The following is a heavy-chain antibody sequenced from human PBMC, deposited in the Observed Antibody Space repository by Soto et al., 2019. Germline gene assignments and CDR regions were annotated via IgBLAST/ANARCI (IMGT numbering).Heavy chain of an antibody. CDR1: GGYISSGGCS. D-gene: IGHD2-2*01. V-gene: IGHV4-30-2*01. CDR2: IYHSGST. J-gene: IGHJ4*02. Sequence: TLCLTCAVSGGYISSGGCSWSWIRQPPGKGLEWIGYIYHSGSTYYNPSLKSRVSIFVDRSKNQFSLELNSATAADRAVYYCARQPESTSYFDYWGQGILVTVSS. CDR3: ARQPESTSYFDY.